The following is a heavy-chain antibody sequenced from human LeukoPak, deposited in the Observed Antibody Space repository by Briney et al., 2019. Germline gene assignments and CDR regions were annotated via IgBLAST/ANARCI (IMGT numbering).Heavy chain of an antibody. CDR2: INPSGGST. D-gene: IGHD5-12*01. CDR3: ARESATIGTYDY. Sequence: ASVKVSCKASGYTFTSYYMHWVRQAPGQGLEWMGIINPSGGSTSYAQKFQGRVTMTRDTSTSTVYMELSSRRSEDTAVYYCARESATIGTYDYWGQGTLVTVSS. CDR1: GYTFTSYY. V-gene: IGHV1-46*01. J-gene: IGHJ4*02.